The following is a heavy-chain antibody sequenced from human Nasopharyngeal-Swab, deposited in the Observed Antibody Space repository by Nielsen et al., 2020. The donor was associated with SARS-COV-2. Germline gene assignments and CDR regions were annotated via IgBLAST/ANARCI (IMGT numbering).Heavy chain of an antibody. D-gene: IGHD2-21*02. J-gene: IGHJ2*01. Sequence: GGSLRLSCKGSGYSFTSYWIGWARQMPGKGLAWMGIIYPGDSDTRYSPSFQGQVTISADKSISTAYLQWSSLKASDTAMYYCARHNCGGDCYSNDWYFDLWGRGTLVTVSS. CDR1: GYSFTSYW. CDR2: IYPGDSDT. CDR3: ARHNCGGDCYSNDWYFDL. V-gene: IGHV5-51*01.